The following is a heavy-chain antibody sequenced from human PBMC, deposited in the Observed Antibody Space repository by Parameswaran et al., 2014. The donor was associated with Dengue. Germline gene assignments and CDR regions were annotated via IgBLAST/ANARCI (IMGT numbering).Heavy chain of an antibody. CDR3: ARDFRGIVATYYYYYYMDV. Sequence: VRQMPGKGLEWVSYISSSGSTIYYADSVKGRFTISRDNAKNSLYLQMNSLRAEDTAVYYCARDFRGIVATYYYYYYMDVWGKGTTVTVSS. D-gene: IGHD2-15*01. J-gene: IGHJ6*03. V-gene: IGHV3-11*01. CDR2: ISSSGSTI.